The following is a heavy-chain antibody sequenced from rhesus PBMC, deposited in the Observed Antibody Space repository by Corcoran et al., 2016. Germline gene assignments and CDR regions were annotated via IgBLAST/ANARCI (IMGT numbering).Heavy chain of an antibody. V-gene: IGHV1-198*02. J-gene: IGHJ4*01. D-gene: IGHD3-34*01. CDR2: IIPLVGIT. CDR3: ARGQVTLDY. CDR1: GVTFGSYS. Sequence: QVQLVQNGAEVKKPGASVKVYCKASGVTFGSYSISWVRQAPGQGLEWMGVIIPLVGITNYAEKFQGRVTITADTSTSTAYMELSSLRSEDTAVYYCARGQVTLDYWGQGVLVTVSS.